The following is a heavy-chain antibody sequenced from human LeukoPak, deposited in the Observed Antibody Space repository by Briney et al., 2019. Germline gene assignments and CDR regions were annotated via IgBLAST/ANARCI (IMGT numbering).Heavy chain of an antibody. CDR2: ISYDGSNK. V-gene: IGHV3-30*03. Sequence: TGGSLRLSCAASGFIFSGYGMHWVRQAPGKGLEWVAVISYDGSNKYYADSVKGRFTISRDNSKNTLYLQMNSLKAEDTAVYYCARSKYSSSWFNYWYFDLWGRGTLVTVSS. J-gene: IGHJ2*01. CDR1: GFIFSGYG. CDR3: ARSKYSSSWFNYWYFDL. D-gene: IGHD6-13*01.